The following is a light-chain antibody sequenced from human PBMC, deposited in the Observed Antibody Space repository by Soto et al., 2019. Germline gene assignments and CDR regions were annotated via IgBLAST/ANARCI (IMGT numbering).Light chain of an antibody. J-gene: IGKJ1*01. CDR1: QTVRNNY. CDR3: QEYNNWPPWT. V-gene: IGKV3-20*01. Sequence: EFVLTQSPGTLSLSPGERATLSCRASQTVRNNYLAWYQQKPGQAPRLLIYDAYSRATGLPERFSGGGSGTDFTLTISRLEPEDSAVYYCQEYNNWPPWTFGQGTKVDIK. CDR2: DAY.